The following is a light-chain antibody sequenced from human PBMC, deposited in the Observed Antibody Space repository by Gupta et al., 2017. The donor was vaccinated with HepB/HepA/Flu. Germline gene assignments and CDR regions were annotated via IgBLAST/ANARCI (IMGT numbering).Light chain of an antibody. CDR2: SNN. V-gene: IGLV1-44*01. Sequence: SVLTQPPSASGTPGQRGPFSCSRSSSNIGSNTVTWYQQLPATAPKLLIYSNNQRPSGVPDRFSGSKSGTSASLAISGLQSEDEADYYCAAWEDSLDGHVFGTGTKVTVL. CDR3: AAWEDSLDGHV. CDR1: SSNIGSNT. J-gene: IGLJ1*01.